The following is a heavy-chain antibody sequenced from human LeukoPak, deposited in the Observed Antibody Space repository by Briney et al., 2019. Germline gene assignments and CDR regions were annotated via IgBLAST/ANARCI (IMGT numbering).Heavy chain of an antibody. Sequence: ASVKVSCKASGYTFTSYDINWARQATGQGLEWMGWMNPNSGNTGYAQKFQGRVTMTRNASISTAYMELSSLRSEDTAVYYCARILTRSTVTRFGYWGQGTLATVSS. D-gene: IGHD4-17*01. J-gene: IGHJ4*02. CDR2: MNPNSGNT. V-gene: IGHV1-8*01. CDR3: ARILTRSTVTRFGY. CDR1: GYTFTSYD.